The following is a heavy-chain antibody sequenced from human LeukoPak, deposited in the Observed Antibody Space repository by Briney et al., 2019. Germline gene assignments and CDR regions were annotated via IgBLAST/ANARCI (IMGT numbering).Heavy chain of an antibody. Sequence: SETLSLTCTVSGGSISSYSWIWFRQPPGKGLEWIGNIYYGGGSNYNPALRSRLTISVDTSRTQFSLQLSSVTAADTAVYYCARLSHDGSGYRPDYWGQGTLVTVSS. D-gene: IGHD3-22*01. CDR2: IYYGGGS. CDR3: ARLSHDGSGYRPDY. CDR1: GGSISSYS. V-gene: IGHV4-59*08. J-gene: IGHJ4*02.